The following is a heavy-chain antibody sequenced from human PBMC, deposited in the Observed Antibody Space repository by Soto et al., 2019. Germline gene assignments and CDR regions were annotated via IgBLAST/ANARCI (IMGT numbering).Heavy chain of an antibody. J-gene: IGHJ3*02. CDR1: GYRFTSYW. CDR2: IYPGDSDT. V-gene: IGHV5-51*01. Sequence: PGESLKVSCQGSGYRFTSYWIGWVRPMPGKGLEWMGIIYPGDSDTRYSPSFQGQVTISADKSISTAYLQWSSLKASDTAMYYCARIGAGVATNAFDIWGQGTMVTVSS. CDR3: ARIGAGVATNAFDI. D-gene: IGHD5-12*01.